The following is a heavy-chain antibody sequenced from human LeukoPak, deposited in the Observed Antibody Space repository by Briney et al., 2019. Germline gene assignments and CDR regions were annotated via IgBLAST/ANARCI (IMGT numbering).Heavy chain of an antibody. CDR2: IKSDGSSI. V-gene: IGHV3-74*03. CDR3: ARDLDYGGRSNFDH. CDR1: GFTFSTYW. Sequence: PGGSLILSCAASGFTFSTYWMHWVRQAPGKGLVWVSRIKSDGSSIMYADSVRGRFTISRDNAKNTLYLQMNSLRAEDTAVYYCARDLDYGGRSNFDHWGQGTLVTVSS. D-gene: IGHD4-23*01. J-gene: IGHJ4*02.